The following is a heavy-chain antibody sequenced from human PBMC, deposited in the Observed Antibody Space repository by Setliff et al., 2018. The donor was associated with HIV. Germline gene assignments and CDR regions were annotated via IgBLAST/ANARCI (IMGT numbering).Heavy chain of an antibody. CDR3: ARTPTQYYYDSVSFSSSYYFDS. CDR1: GFSLSTRGVG. CDR2: IYWNDDK. V-gene: IGHV2-5*01. D-gene: IGHD3-10*01. J-gene: IGHJ4*02. Sequence: SGPTLVNPRQTLTLTCTFSGFSLSTRGVGVGWIRQPPGKALNWPALIYWNDDKRYNPSLKTRLTIAKDTSKNRVVLTMTNMDPVDTATYYCARTPTQYYYDSVSFSSSYYFDSWGQGALVTVSS.